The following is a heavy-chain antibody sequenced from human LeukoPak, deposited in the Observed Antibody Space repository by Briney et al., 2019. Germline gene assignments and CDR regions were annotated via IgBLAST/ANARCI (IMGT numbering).Heavy chain of an antibody. V-gene: IGHV3-33*06. CDR2: IWYDGSNK. J-gene: IGHJ4*02. CDR1: GFTFSSFG. Sequence: GGSLRLSCAASGFTFSSFGMHWGRQAPGKGLEWVAVIWYDGSNKYYADSVKGRFTISRDNSKDTLYLQMNSLRAEDTAVYYCAKVGGYYRNYFDYWGQGTLVTVSS. D-gene: IGHD3-22*01. CDR3: AKVGGYYRNYFDY.